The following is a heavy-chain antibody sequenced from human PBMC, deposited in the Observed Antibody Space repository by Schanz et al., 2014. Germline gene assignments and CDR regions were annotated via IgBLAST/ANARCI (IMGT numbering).Heavy chain of an antibody. CDR3: SRDEAELYFFDD. CDR2: INQDGSEK. V-gene: IGHV3-7*01. J-gene: IGHJ4*02. Sequence: EVQLVESGGGLVQPGGSLRLSCAASGFTFSSYCINWVRQAPGKGLKWGANINQDGSEKYYVDSVEGRFTISRDNAKNTLQLQKIGMRTEDTAVFYCSRDEAELYFFDDWGQGTLVTVSS. CDR1: GFTFSSYC. D-gene: IGHD1-7*01.